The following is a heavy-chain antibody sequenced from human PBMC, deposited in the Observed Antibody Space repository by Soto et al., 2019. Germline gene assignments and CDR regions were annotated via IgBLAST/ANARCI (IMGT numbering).Heavy chain of an antibody. CDR3: ARPSDYYGSGSYYKGGYYYYGMDV. J-gene: IGHJ6*02. CDR2: IYPGDSDT. Sequence: LGESLKISCKGSGYSFTSYWIGWVRQMPGKGLEWMGIIYPGDSDTRYSPSFQGQVTISADKSISTAYLQWSSLKASDTAMYYCARPSDYYGSGSYYKGGYYYYGMDVWGQGTTVTVSS. V-gene: IGHV5-51*01. D-gene: IGHD3-10*01. CDR1: GYSFTSYW.